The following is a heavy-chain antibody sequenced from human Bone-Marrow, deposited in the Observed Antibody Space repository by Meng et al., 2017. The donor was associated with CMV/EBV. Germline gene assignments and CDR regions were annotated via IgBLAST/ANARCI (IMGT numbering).Heavy chain of an antibody. Sequence: ASVKVSCKASGYTFTSYDINWVRQATGQGLEWMGWMNPNSGNTGYAQKFQGRVTITRNTSISTAYMELSSLRSEDTAVYYCARDGRAINYDFWSGFDYWGQGTLVTVSS. CDR3: ARDGRAINYDFWSGFDY. V-gene: IGHV1-8*03. J-gene: IGHJ4*02. CDR1: GYTFTSYD. CDR2: MNPNSGNT. D-gene: IGHD3-3*01.